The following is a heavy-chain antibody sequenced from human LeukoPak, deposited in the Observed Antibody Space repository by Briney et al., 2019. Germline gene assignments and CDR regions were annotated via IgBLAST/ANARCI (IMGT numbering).Heavy chain of an antibody. Sequence: GGSLRLSCVASGFTLSTYWMHWVRQAPGKGLVWVSRINSDGSATSYADSVMVRFTISRDSAKNTLYLQMNSLRPEDTAVYYCARGNKWSFGSWGQGALVTVSS. D-gene: IGHD2-15*01. V-gene: IGHV3-74*01. CDR1: GFTLSTYW. CDR2: INSDGSAT. CDR3: ARGNKWSFGS. J-gene: IGHJ4*02.